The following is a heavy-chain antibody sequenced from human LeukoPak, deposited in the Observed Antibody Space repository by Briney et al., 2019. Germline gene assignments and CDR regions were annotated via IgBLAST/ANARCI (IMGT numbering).Heavy chain of an antibody. CDR1: GGSISSGGYY. CDR3: ARGLQAAYYYYYGMDV. Sequence: SETLSLTCTVSGGSISSGGYYWSWIRQHPGKGLEWIGYIYYSGSTYYNPSLKSRVTISVDTSKNQFSLKLSSVTAADTAVYYCARGLQAAYYYYYGMDVWGQGTTVTVSS. CDR2: IYYSGST. J-gene: IGHJ6*02. V-gene: IGHV4-31*03. D-gene: IGHD4-11*01.